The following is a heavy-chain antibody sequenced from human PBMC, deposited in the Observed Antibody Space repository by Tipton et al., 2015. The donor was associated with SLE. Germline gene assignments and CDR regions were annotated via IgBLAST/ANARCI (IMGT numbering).Heavy chain of an antibody. CDR1: GFTFRSVA. V-gene: IGHV3-30*04. J-gene: IGHJ5*02. Sequence: RSLRLSCAASGFTFRSVAMHWVRQAPGKGLEWVAVISYDVNKKFHADSVKGRFTISRDNSQNTLFLQMNSLRVDDTAVYYCARMVQGVHNWFDPWGQGTLVPVSS. D-gene: IGHD3-10*01. CDR3: ARMVQGVHNWFDP. CDR2: ISYDVNKK.